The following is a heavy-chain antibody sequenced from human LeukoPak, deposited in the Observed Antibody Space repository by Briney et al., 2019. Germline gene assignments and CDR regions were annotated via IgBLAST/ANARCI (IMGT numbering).Heavy chain of an antibody. V-gene: IGHV4-30-4*01. CDR2: IYYSGST. CDR3: ASPPPYSSSWYYFDY. D-gene: IGHD6-13*01. J-gene: IGHJ4*02. CDR1: GVSISSGDYY. Sequence: PSETLSLTCTVSGVSISSGDYYWSWIRQPPGKGLEWIGYIYYSGSTYYNPSLKSRVTISVDTSKNQFSLKLSSVTAADTAVYYCASPPPYSSSWYYFDYWGQGTLVTVSS.